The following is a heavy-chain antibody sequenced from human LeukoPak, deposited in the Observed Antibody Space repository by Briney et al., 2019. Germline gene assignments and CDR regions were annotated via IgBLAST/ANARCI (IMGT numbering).Heavy chain of an antibody. J-gene: IGHJ4*02. CDR1: GFPFSNYW. Sequence: GGSLRLSCAGSGFPFSNYWMAWVRQAPGKGLEWAANMKEDGGEINYVDSVKGRFTISRDNAKNSLDLQMNSLRVDDTAVYYCVRDRGYSTFDYWGQGTLVIVSS. CDR2: MKEDGGEI. D-gene: IGHD4-23*01. V-gene: IGHV3-7*01. CDR3: VRDRGYSTFDY.